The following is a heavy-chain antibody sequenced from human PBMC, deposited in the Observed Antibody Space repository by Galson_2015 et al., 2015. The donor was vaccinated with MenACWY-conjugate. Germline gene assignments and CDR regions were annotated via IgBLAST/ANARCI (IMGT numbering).Heavy chain of an antibody. J-gene: IGHJ6*02. V-gene: IGHV5-51*01. Sequence: QSGAEVKKPGESLQISCKGSGYSFSTYWIAWVRQLPGKGLEWMGLISPGDSNTRYSPAFHGQVTISADKSISTAYLQLHSLQASDPAMYYCARHPPGGRGMDVWGQGTTVTASS. D-gene: IGHD1-26*01. CDR1: GYSFSTYW. CDR2: ISPGDSNT. CDR3: ARHPPGGRGMDV.